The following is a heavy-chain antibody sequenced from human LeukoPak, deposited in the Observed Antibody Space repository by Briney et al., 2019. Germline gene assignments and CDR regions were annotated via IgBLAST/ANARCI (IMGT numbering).Heavy chain of an antibody. CDR2: IWYDGSNK. CDR1: GFTFSNDG. CDR3: ARDLGESYLDY. V-gene: IGHV3-33*01. Sequence: GGSLRLSCAASGFTFSNDGMHWVRQAPGKGLEWVAVIWYDGSNKYYADSVKGRFTISRDNSKDTVYLQMNSLRAEDTAVYYCARDLGESYLDYWGQGTLVTVSS. J-gene: IGHJ4*02.